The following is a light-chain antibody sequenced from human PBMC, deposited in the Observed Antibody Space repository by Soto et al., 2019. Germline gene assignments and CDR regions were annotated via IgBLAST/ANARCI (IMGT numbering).Light chain of an antibody. V-gene: IGKV3D-15*01. Sequence: ELVLTQLPLTRSLYPGERATLSCRASPSAGNCLALYHQKPGQARRLLIYYISTTATGIPARFSGSGAATEFILTSSSLQYDFFAVYYCQQYNNWPRAFGQGTKV. CDR3: QQYNNWPRA. CDR2: YIS. J-gene: IGKJ1*01. CDR1: PSAGNC.